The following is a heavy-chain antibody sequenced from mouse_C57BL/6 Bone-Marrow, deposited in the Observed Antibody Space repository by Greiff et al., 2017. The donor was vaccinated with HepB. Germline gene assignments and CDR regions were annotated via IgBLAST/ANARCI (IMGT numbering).Heavy chain of an antibody. V-gene: IGHV8-8*01. D-gene: IGHD1-1*01. CDR2: IWWDDDK. CDR3: ARSRDYYGSSYRAMDY. CDR1: GFSLSTFGLG. Sequence: QVTLKVCGPGILQPSQTLSLTCSFSGFSLSTFGLGVGWIRQPSGKGLEWLAHIWWDDDKSYNPALKSRLPISKVTSKNQVFLKIANVDTADTAPYYWARSRDYYGSSYRAMDYWGQGTSVTVSS. J-gene: IGHJ4*01.